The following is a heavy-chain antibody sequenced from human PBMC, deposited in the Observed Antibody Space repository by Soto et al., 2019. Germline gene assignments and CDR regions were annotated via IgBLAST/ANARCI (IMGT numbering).Heavy chain of an antibody. CDR2: INHSGST. V-gene: IGHV4-34*01. CDR1: GGSISSGGYY. J-gene: IGHJ5*02. Sequence: SETLSLTCAVSGGSISSGGYYWSWIRQPPGKGLEWIGEINHSGSTNYNPSLKSRVTISVDTSKNQFSLKLSSVTAADTAVYYCASGATRAWFDPWGQGTLVTVSS. CDR3: ASGATRAWFDP. D-gene: IGHD1-26*01.